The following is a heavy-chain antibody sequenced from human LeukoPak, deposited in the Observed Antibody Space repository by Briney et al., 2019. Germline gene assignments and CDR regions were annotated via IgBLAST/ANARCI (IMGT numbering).Heavy chain of an antibody. D-gene: IGHD1-1*01. J-gene: IGHJ4*02. CDR3: ARDRVPEGYFDY. CDR1: GGSFSGYY. Sequence: SETLSLTCAVYGGSFSGYYWSWIRQPPGKGLEWIGYIYYSGTICNPSLKSRVTISVDTSKNQFSLKLSSVTAADTAVYYCARDRVPEGYFDYWGQGTLVTVSS. V-gene: IGHV4-59*01. CDR2: IYYSGT.